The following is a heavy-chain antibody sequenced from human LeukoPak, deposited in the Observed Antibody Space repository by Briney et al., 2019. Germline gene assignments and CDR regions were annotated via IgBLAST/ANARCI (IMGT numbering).Heavy chain of an antibody. Sequence: ASVKVSCKASGYTFTGYYMHWVRQAPGQGLEWMGWINPNSGGTNYAQKSQGRVTMTRDTSISTAYMELSRLRSADTAVYYCARARTPGIAADPFDYWGQGTLVTVSS. CDR2: INPNSGGT. CDR1: GYTFTGYY. D-gene: IGHD6-13*01. V-gene: IGHV1-2*02. CDR3: ARARTPGIAADPFDY. J-gene: IGHJ4*02.